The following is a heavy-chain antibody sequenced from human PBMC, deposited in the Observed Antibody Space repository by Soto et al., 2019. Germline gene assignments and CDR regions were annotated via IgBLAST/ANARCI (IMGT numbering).Heavy chain of an antibody. CDR3: AKEGVSPRSYNGDFAY. D-gene: IGHD2-15*01. V-gene: IGHV3-30*18. Sequence: QVQLVESGGGVVQPGRSLRLSCAASGFTFSSYSMHWFRQAPGKGLEWVAVVSYDGTIEYYADSVKGRFTVSRDNSKKTLSLQKNSLGAEDSAVDYCAKEGVSPRSYNGDFAYWGQGTLVTVSS. CDR1: GFTFSSYS. J-gene: IGHJ4*02. CDR2: VSYDGTIE.